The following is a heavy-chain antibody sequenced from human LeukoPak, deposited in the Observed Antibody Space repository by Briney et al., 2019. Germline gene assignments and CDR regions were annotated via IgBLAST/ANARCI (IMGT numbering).Heavy chain of an antibody. CDR1: GGSISSGSYY. CDR2: IYTSGST. V-gene: IGHV4-61*02. J-gene: IGHJ6*03. CDR3: ARKSRDYYDSSGYFHSGSEYYYMDV. D-gene: IGHD3-22*01. Sequence: SETLSLTCTVSGGSISSGSYYWSWIRQPAGKGLEWIGRIYTSGSTNYNPSLKSRVTISVDTSKNQFSLKLSSVTAADTAVYYCARKSRDYYDSSGYFHSGSEYYYMDVWGKGTTVTISS.